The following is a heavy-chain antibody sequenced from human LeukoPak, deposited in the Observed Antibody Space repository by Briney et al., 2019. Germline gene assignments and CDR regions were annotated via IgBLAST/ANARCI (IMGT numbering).Heavy chain of an antibody. CDR3: ARGRSQITTVTKSGWFDP. CDR2: INHSGST. D-gene: IGHD4-17*01. CDR1: GGSFSGYY. V-gene: IGHV4-34*01. J-gene: IGHJ5*02. Sequence: SETLSLTCAVYGGSFSGYYWSWIRQPPGKGLEWIGEINHSGSTNYNPSLKSRVTISVDTSKNQFSLKLSSVTAADTAVYYCARGRSQITTVTKSGWFDPWGQGTLVTVSS.